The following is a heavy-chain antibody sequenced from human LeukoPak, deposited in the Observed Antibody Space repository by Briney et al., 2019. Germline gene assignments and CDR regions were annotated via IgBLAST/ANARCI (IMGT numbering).Heavy chain of an antibody. CDR3: ARQYGGNVHFDY. D-gene: IGHD4-23*01. Sequence: PSGTLSLTCAVSGGSISSSNWWSWVRQPPGKGLEWIGEIYHSGSTNYNPSLKSRATISVDTSKNQFSLKLSSVTAADTAVYYCARQYGGNVHFDYWGQGTLVTVSS. V-gene: IGHV4-4*02. CDR2: IYHSGST. J-gene: IGHJ4*02. CDR1: GGSISSSNW.